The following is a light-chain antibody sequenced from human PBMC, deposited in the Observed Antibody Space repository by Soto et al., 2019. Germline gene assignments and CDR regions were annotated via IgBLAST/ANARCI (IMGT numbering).Light chain of an antibody. V-gene: IGKV2-30*01. CDR3: MQGTHWPWT. CDR1: QGLVYIDGNTF. CDR2: QVS. J-gene: IGKJ1*01. Sequence: DVVVTQSPLSLPVTLGQSASISCKSSQGLVYIDGNTFLNWFHQRPGQSPRRLIYQVSKRDSGVPDRFSGSGSGTDFTLKISRVEAEDVGVYYCMQGTHWPWTFGQGTKVEIK.